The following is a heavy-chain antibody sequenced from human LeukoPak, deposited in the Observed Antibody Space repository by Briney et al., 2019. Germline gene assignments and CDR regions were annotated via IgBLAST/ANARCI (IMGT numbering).Heavy chain of an antibody. Sequence: PGGSLRLSCAASGFTFSSYAMSWVRQAPGKGLEWVSAISGSGDSTYYADSVKGRFTISRDNSKNTLYLQMNSLRAEDTAVYYCARDIQLPSNYVFDYWGQGTLVTVSS. CDR2: ISGSGDST. D-gene: IGHD4-11*01. V-gene: IGHV3-23*01. J-gene: IGHJ4*02. CDR3: ARDIQLPSNYVFDY. CDR1: GFTFSSYA.